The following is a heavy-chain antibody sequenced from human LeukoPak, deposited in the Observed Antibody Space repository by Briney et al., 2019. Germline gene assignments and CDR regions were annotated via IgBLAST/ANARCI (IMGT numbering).Heavy chain of an antibody. CDR2: ISSSGSTI. J-gene: IGHJ4*02. Sequence: GGSLRLSCAASGFTFSSYEMNWVRQAPGKGLERVSYISSSGSTIYYADSVKGRFTISRDNAKNSLYLQMNSLRAEDTAVYYCARDRQWLVLGVGDYWGQGTLVTVSS. D-gene: IGHD6-19*01. CDR3: ARDRQWLVLGVGDY. V-gene: IGHV3-48*03. CDR1: GFTFSSYE.